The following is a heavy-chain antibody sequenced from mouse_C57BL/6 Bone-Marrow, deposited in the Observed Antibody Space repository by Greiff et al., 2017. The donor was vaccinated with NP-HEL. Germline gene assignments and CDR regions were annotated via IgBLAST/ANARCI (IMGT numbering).Heavy chain of an antibody. V-gene: IGHV6-6*01. Sequence: EVKLVESGGGLVQPGGSMKLSCAASGFTFSDAWMDWVRQSPEKGLEWVAEIRNKANNHATYYAESVKGRFTISRDDSKSSVYLQMNSLRAEDTGIYYCTPLYGNYDAMDYWGQGTSVTVSS. CDR1: GFTFSDAW. J-gene: IGHJ4*01. CDR3: TPLYGNYDAMDY. CDR2: IRNKANNHAT. D-gene: IGHD2-1*01.